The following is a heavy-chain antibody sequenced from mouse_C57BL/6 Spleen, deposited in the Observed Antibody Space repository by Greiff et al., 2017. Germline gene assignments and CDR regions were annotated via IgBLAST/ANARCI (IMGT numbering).Heavy chain of an antibody. J-gene: IGHJ4*01. CDR1: GYTFTNYW. Sequence: QVQLQQPGAELVMPGASVKLSCKASGYTFTNYWMHWVKQRPGQGLEWIGEIDPSDSYTNYNQKFKGKSTLTVDKSSSTAYMQLSSLTSEDSAVYYCARHGSSPMDYWGQGTSVTVSS. CDR3: ARHGSSPMDY. V-gene: IGHV1-69*01. D-gene: IGHD1-1*01. CDR2: IDPSDSYT.